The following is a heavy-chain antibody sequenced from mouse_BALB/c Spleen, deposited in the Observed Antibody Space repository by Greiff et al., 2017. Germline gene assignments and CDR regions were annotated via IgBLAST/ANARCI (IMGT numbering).Heavy chain of an antibody. D-gene: IGHD1-1*01. J-gene: IGHJ3*01. CDR2: ISYSGST. Sequence: EVKLQESGPSLVKPSQNLSLTCSVTGDSITSGYWNWIRKFPGNKLEYMGYISYSGSTYYNPSLKSRISITRDTSKNQYYLQLNSVTTEDTATYYCARHYGSRFAYWGQGTLVTVSA. CDR3: ARHYGSRFAY. V-gene: IGHV3-8*02. CDR1: GDSITSGY.